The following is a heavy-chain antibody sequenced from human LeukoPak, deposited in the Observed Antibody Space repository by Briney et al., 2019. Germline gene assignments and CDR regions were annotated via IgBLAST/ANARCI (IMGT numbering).Heavy chain of an antibody. J-gene: IGHJ4*02. V-gene: IGHV4-59*08. CDR2: IYYSGST. CDR1: GGSISSYY. Sequence: SETLSLTCTVSGGSISSYYWSWIRQPPGKGLEWIAYIYYSGSTNYNPSLKSQVTISLDTSKNQFSLRLSSVTAADTAVYYCARRHHNWDYWGQGTLVTVSS. D-gene: IGHD5-24*01. CDR3: ARRHHNWDY.